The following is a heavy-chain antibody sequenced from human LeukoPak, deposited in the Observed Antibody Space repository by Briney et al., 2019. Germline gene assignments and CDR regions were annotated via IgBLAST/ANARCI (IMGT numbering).Heavy chain of an antibody. D-gene: IGHD6-19*01. CDR3: ARRIAVAGTAFDC. V-gene: IGHV3-33*01. CDR2: IWYDGSNK. J-gene: IGHJ4*02. Sequence: PGGSLRLSCAASGFTFSSYGMHWVRQAPGKGLEWVAVIWYDGSNKYYADSVKGRFTISRDNSKNTLYLQMNSLRAEDTAVYYCARRIAVAGTAFDCWGQGTLVTVSS. CDR1: GFTFSSYG.